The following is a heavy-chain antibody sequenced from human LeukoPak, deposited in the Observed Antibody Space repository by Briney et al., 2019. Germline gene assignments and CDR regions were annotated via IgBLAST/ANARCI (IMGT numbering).Heavy chain of an antibody. J-gene: IGHJ4*02. D-gene: IGHD2-21*01. CDR2: ITGSGGTT. Sequence: PGGSLRLSCAASGFSFSIYGMNWVRQAPGKGLEWVSGITGSGGTTYYADSVKGRATISRDNSKNTLYLQMNSLRAEDTAIYYCARDLRVISFGNWGQGTLVSVSS. V-gene: IGHV3-23*01. CDR1: GFSFSIYG. CDR3: ARDLRVISFGN.